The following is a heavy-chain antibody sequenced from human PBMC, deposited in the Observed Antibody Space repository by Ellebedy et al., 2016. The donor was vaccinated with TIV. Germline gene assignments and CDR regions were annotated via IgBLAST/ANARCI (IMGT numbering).Heavy chain of an antibody. CDR3: ARGEVTLYYEGMDV. CDR1: GGSISSYY. Sequence: MPSETLSLTCTVSGGSISSYYWSWIRQPPGKGLEWIGYIYYSWSTNYNPSLKSRVTISVDTSKNPFSLKLSPVTAADTAVYYRARGEVTLYYEGMDVWGQGTTVTVSS. V-gene: IGHV4-59*01. J-gene: IGHJ6*02. CDR2: IYYSWST.